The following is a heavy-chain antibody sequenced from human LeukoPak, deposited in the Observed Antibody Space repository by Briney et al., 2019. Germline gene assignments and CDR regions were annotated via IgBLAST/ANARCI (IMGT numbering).Heavy chain of an antibody. CDR3: ARDRSGYSYGSRAFALVY. J-gene: IGHJ4*02. Sequence: PSETLSLTCTVSGGSISSSSYYWGWIRQPPGKGLEWIGSIYYSGSTYYNPSLKSRVTISVDTSKNQFSLKLSSVTAADTAVYYCARDRSGYSYGSRAFALVYWGQGTLVTVSS. D-gene: IGHD5-18*01. V-gene: IGHV4-39*07. CDR1: GGSISSSSYY. CDR2: IYYSGST.